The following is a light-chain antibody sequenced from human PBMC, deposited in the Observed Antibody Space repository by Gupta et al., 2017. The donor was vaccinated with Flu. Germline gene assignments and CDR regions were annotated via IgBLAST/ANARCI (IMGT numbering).Light chain of an antibody. CDR2: AAS. Sequence: QIIQSLSSLSASIGDRVTITCRASQNISRYLQCYPQNPGRAPKLVIYAASSLQGGVASRCSSGGCGRNFTLTIINRQQEDYATYYCQQTYNILPVTFGRGTKVDIK. CDR3: QQTYNILPVT. V-gene: IGKV1-39*01. J-gene: IGKJ3*01. CDR1: QNISRY.